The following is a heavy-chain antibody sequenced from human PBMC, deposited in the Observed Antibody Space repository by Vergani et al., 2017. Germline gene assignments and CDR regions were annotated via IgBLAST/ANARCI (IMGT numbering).Heavy chain of an antibody. D-gene: IGHD2-15*01. CDR2: IKSTFDRGTT. Sequence: EVQLVESGGGIVKPGGSLRLSCVASGFSFRNAWMNWVRRTPGKGLEWVGRIKSTFDRGTTDYAAAVKGRFTISRDDSKNTLFLQMNGLKTEDIGVYYCTTDPRYCGGGSWYGLRDHHYYVMDVWVQGTTVTVSS. CDR1: GFSFRNAW. CDR3: TTDPRYCGGGSWYGLRDHHYYVMDV. J-gene: IGHJ6*02. V-gene: IGHV3-15*07.